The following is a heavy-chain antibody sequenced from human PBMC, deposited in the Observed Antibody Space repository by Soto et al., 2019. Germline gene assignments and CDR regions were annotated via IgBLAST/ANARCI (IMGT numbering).Heavy chain of an antibody. D-gene: IGHD7-27*01. CDR2: IPNNGSP. CDR3: ARIGWGGDS. CDR1: GGSVRTGSYH. J-gene: IGHJ4*02. Sequence: SETLSLTCSVSGGSVRTGSYHWSWIRQPPGKGLEWIGFIPNNGSPDYNPSLKSRVVVSIDRLKNQFSLKVNSVTAADTAVYFCARIGWGGDSWGQGTLVTVSS. V-gene: IGHV4-61*01.